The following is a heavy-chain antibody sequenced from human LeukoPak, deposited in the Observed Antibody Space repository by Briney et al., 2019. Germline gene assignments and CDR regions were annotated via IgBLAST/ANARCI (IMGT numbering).Heavy chain of an antibody. V-gene: IGHV1-69*06. CDR3: ARVFSRDYDILFRGSFDY. D-gene: IGHD3-9*01. J-gene: IGHJ4*02. CDR1: GYTFTSYA. CDR2: IIPIFGTA. Sequence: GASVKVSCKASGYTFTSYAMNWVRQAPGQGLEWMGGIIPIFGTANYAQKFQGRVTITADKSTSTAYMELSSLRSEDTAVYYCARVFSRDYDILFRGSFDYWGQGTLVTVSS.